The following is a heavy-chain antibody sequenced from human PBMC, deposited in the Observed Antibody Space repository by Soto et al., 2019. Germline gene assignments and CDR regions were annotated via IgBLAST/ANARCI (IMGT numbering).Heavy chain of an antibody. D-gene: IGHD6-25*01. V-gene: IGHV4-34*01. CDR1: GDSISGYY. J-gene: IGHJ4*02. CDR2: ISQSGTT. CDR3: ARAPKVSGSAQTRPDF. Sequence: ETLSLTCTVSGDSISGYYWGWIRQRPVKGLEWIGEISQSGTTNYSPSLKSRVSISIDTSKKQLSRNLASVSAADTAVYYCARAPKVSGSAQTRPDFWGQGTLVTVSS.